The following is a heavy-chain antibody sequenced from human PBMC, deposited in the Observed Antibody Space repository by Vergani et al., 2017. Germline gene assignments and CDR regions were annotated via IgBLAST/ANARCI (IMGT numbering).Heavy chain of an antibody. CDR2: IYYSGST. V-gene: IGHV4-39*01. D-gene: IGHD4-17*01. CDR1: GGSLSSSSYY. CDR3: ARPTTVTMRDDAFDI. J-gene: IGHJ3*02. Sequence: QLQLQESGPGLVKPSETLSLTCTVSGGSLSSSSYYWGWIRQPPGKGLEWIGSIYYSGSTYYNPYLKSRVTISVDTSKNQFSLKLSSVTAADTAVYYCARPTTVTMRDDAFDIWGQGTMVTVSS.